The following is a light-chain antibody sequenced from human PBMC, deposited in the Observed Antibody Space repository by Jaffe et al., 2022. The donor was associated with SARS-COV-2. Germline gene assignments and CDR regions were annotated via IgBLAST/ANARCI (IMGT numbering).Light chain of an antibody. Sequence: QSVLTQPPSVSGAPGQRVTISCTGSSSNIAAGYDVHWYQQLPGTAPKLLIFGNINRPSGVPDRFSGSKSGTSASLAITGLQAEDEADYYCQSYDSSLSGYVFGTGTKVTVL. CDR1: SSNIAAGYD. V-gene: IGLV1-40*01. CDR3: QSYDSSLSGYV. CDR2: GNI. J-gene: IGLJ1*01.